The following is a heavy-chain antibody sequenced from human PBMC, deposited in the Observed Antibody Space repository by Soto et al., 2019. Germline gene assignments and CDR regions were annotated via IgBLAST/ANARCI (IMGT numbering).Heavy chain of an antibody. V-gene: IGHV3-7*01. CDR1: GFTFSSYW. CDR3: AREIAARL. CDR2: IKQDGSEE. D-gene: IGHD6-6*01. J-gene: IGHJ6*04. Sequence: EVQLVESGGGLVQPGGSLSLSCAASGFTFSSYWMSWFRQAPGKGLEWVANIKQDGSEENYVDSGKGRFTISRDNAKNALYLQMNSLRGEDTAVYYCAREIAARLWGKGTTVTVSS.